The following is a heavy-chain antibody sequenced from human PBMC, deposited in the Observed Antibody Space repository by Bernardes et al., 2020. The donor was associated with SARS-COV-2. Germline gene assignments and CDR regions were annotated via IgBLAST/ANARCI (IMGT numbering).Heavy chain of an antibody. J-gene: IGHJ3*02. D-gene: IGHD2-15*01. CDR1: GYTFTSYG. CDR2: ISAYNGNT. Sequence: ASVKVSCKASGYTFTSYGISWVRQAPGQGLEWMGWISAYNGNTNYAQKLQGRVTMTTDTSTSTAYMELRSLRSDDTAVYYCARDLQDIVVVVTARGAFDNWGQGTMITVSS. V-gene: IGHV1-18*01. CDR3: ARDLQDIVVVVTARGAFDN.